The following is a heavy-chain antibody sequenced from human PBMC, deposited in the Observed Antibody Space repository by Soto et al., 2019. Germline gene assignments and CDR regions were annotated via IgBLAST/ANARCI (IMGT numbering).Heavy chain of an antibody. D-gene: IGHD2-15*01. V-gene: IGHV3-33*01. CDR1: GFTFSSYG. CDR2: IWYDGSNK. J-gene: IGHJ4*02. CDR3: VSPTRPGVVAATFGY. Sequence: QVQLVESGGGVVQPGRSLRLSCAASGFTFSSYGMHWVRQAPGKGLEWVAVIWYDGSNKYYADSVKGRFTISRDNSKNTRYLQMNSLRAEDTAVYYCVSPTRPGVVAATFGYWGQGTLVTVSS.